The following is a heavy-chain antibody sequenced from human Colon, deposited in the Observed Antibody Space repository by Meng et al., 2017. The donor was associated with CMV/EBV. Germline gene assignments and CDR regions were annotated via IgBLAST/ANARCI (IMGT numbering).Heavy chain of an antibody. CDR2: ISVYHGDT. CDR1: GYRFTSYG. D-gene: IGHD2-2*01. CDR3: ARNYCSSVDCNLGDGLNM. J-gene: IGHJ3*02. V-gene: IGHV1-18*01. Sequence: ASVKVSCKASGYRFTSYGIDWVRQAPGQELEWMGWISVYHGDTAYAHKFQDRVTMTTDTSTGTAYMELRRLTSDDTADYYCARNYCSSVDCNLGDGLNMWGQGTRVTVSS.